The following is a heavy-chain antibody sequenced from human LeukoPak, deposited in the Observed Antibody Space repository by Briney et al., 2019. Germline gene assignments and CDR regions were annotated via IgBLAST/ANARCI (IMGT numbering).Heavy chain of an antibody. J-gene: IGHJ3*02. CDR3: ARDRVTTVVTPGAFDI. V-gene: IGHV1-69*05. CDR2: IIPIFGTA. Sequence: SVKVSCKASGGTFSSYAISWVRQAPGQGLEWMGGIIPIFGTANYAQKFQGRVTITTDESTSTAYMELSSLRSEDTAVYYCARDRVTTVVTPGAFDIWGQGTMVTVSS. D-gene: IGHD4-23*01. CDR1: GGTFSSYA.